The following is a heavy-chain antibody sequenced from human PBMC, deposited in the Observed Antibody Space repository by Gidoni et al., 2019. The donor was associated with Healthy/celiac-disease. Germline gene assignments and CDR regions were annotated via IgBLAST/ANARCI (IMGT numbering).Heavy chain of an antibody. D-gene: IGHD4-4*01. Sequence: QVQLVESGGGLVKPGGSLRLPCAASGFAFSYYYMSWIRQAPGKGLVWVSYISSSSSYTNDADSVKGRFTISRDNAKNSLYLQMNSLRAEDTAVYYCARESQGVGYSVGIDYWGQGTLVTVSS. V-gene: IGHV3-11*05. CDR1: GFAFSYYY. CDR2: ISSSSSYT. J-gene: IGHJ4*02. CDR3: ARESQGVGYSVGIDY.